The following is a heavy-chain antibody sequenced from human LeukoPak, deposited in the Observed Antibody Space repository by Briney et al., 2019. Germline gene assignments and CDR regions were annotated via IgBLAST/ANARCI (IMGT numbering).Heavy chain of an antibody. CDR1: GLTFSSYA. V-gene: IGHV3-23*01. D-gene: IGHD2-2*02. Sequence: PGGSLRLSCAASGLTFSSYAMSWVRQAPGKGLEWVSAISGSGGSTYYADSVKGRFTISRDNSKNTLYLQMNSLRAEDTAVYYCAKGPAAIPEYFQHWGQGTLVTVSS. CDR2: ISGSGGST. CDR3: AKGPAAIPEYFQH. J-gene: IGHJ1*01.